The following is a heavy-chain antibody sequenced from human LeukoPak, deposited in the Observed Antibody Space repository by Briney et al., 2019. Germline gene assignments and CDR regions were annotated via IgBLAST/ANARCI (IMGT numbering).Heavy chain of an antibody. CDR1: GGSFSDYF. CDR3: ARGGIAAAGTRTTPFDY. CDR2: ISHSGST. V-gene: IGHV4-34*01. Sequence: SETLPLTCAVYGGSFSDYFWSWIRKSPGKGLEWIGQISHSGSTNYNPSLKSPVTISIDTSKKYFSLKLNSVTAADTAVYYCARGGIAAAGTRTTPFDYWGQGTLVTVSS. J-gene: IGHJ4*02. D-gene: IGHD6-13*01.